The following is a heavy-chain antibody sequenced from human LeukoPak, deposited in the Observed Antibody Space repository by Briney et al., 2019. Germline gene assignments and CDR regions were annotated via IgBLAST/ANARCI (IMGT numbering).Heavy chain of an antibody. V-gene: IGHV3-48*03. CDR2: ISSSGSTI. D-gene: IGHD3/OR15-3a*01. Sequence: GGSLRLSCAASGFTFSSYEMNWVRQAPGKGLEWVSYISSSGSTIYYADSVKGRFTISRDNSKNTLYLQMNSLRAEDTAVYYCAKGGGTGPRGWFDPWGQGTLVTVSS. CDR1: GFTFSSYE. J-gene: IGHJ5*02. CDR3: AKGGGTGPRGWFDP.